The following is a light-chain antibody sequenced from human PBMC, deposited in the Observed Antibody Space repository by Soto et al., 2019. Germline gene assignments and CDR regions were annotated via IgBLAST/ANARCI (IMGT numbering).Light chain of an antibody. CDR2: AAS. CDR3: YHLLSSRT. CDR1: QSIGYY. Sequence: TITCRASQSIGYYLNWYQQKPGKAPQLMIYAASNLQSGVPSRFSVSGSGPHSTQIISLVQPEDPVFYSCYHLLSSRTFAQGTKVDIK. V-gene: IGKV1-39*01. J-gene: IGKJ1*01.